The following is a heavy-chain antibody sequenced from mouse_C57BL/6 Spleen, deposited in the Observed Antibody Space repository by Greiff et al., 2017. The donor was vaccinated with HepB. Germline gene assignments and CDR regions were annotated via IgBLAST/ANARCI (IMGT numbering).Heavy chain of an antibody. J-gene: IGHJ1*03. Sequence: QVTLKESGPGILQSSQTLSLTCSFSGFSLSTSGMGVSWIRQPSGKGLEWLAHIYWDDDKRYNPSLKSRLTISKDTSRNQVFLKITSVDTADTATYYCARRGITTVVDGWYFDVWGTGTTVTVSS. CDR3: ARRGITTVVDGWYFDV. D-gene: IGHD1-1*01. CDR2: IYWDDDK. V-gene: IGHV8-12*01. CDR1: GFSLSTSGMG.